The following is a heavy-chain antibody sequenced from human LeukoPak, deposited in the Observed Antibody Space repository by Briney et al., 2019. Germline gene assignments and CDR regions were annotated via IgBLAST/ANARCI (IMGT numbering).Heavy chain of an antibody. D-gene: IGHD2-2*01. CDR2: ISTYNGDT. Sequence: ASVKVSCKASGYTFSSYGITWVRQAPGQELEWMGWISTYNGDTNYAQNLQGRVTMTTDTSTSTAYMELRSLRSDDTAVYYCARLPLAAHNWFDTWGQGTLVTVSS. CDR3: ARLPLAAHNWFDT. V-gene: IGHV1-18*01. J-gene: IGHJ5*02. CDR1: GYTFSSYG.